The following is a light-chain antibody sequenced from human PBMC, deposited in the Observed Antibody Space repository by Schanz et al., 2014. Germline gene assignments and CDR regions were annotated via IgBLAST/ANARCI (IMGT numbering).Light chain of an antibody. J-gene: IGLJ3*02. CDR2: GHS. CDR1: SSNIGAGYD. CDR3: ATWHSTLYAGV. Sequence: QSVLTQPPSVSGAPGQRVTISCTGSSSNIGAGYDVHWYQQLPGTAPKLLIYGHSNRPSGVPDRFSGSKSGTSASLAITGLQTVYESDYYCATWHSTLYAGVFGGGTKLTVL. V-gene: IGLV1-40*01.